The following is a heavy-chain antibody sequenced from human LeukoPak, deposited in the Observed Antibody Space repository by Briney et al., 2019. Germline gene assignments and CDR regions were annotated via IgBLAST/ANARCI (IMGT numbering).Heavy chain of an antibody. V-gene: IGHV4-59*01. D-gene: IGHD3-3*01. Sequence: PSETLSLTCTVSGGSISIYYWSWIRQPPGKGLEWIGYIYYSGSTNYNPSLKSRVTISVDTSKNQFSLKLSSVTAADTAVYYCATTSGYSHDAFDIWGQGTMVSVSS. CDR1: GGSISIYY. CDR3: ATTSGYSHDAFDI. J-gene: IGHJ3*02. CDR2: IYYSGST.